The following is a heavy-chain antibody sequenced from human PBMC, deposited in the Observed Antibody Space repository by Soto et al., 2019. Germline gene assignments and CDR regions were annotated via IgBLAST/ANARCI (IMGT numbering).Heavy chain of an antibody. CDR2: IYYSGST. Sequence: QVQLQESGPGLKKPSETLSLTCTVSGGSISSYYWSWIRQPPGKGLEWIGYIYYSGSTNYNPSLKSRVTISVDTSKNHFSLKLSSVTAADAAVYYCAREHDRYNSWEACAYWGQGTLVTVS. J-gene: IGHJ4*02. V-gene: IGHV4-59*01. CDR3: AREHDRYNSWEACAY. D-gene: IGHD1-26*01. CDR1: GGSISSYY.